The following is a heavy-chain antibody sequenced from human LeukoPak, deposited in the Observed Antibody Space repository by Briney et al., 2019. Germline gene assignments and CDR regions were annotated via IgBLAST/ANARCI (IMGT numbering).Heavy chain of an antibody. D-gene: IGHD3-22*01. V-gene: IGHV3-21*01. CDR2: IISSNNYI. CDR3: ASHRGYYYADY. Sequence: GGCLRLAWAAAGFTFSSYSMNWVRQAPGKVLEWVSSIISSNNYIYYADSVEGRFTVSRNNAENSLYLQINSLRDEDTAVYYCASHRGYYYADYWGQGTLVTVSS. CDR1: GFTFSSYS. J-gene: IGHJ4*02.